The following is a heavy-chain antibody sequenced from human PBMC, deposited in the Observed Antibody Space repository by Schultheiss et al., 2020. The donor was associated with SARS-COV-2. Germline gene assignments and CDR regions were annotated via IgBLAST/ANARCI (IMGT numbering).Heavy chain of an antibody. Sequence: SETLSLTCTVSGGSISSYYWSWIRQHPGKGLEWIGNIYYSGNTYYNPSLKSRLTISVDTSKNQFSLRLTSVTAADTAVYYCARDAGLTPTGGRGMDVWGQGTTVTVSS. V-gene: IGHV4-59*01. CDR1: GGSISSYY. D-gene: IGHD3-16*01. CDR3: ARDAGLTPTGGRGMDV. J-gene: IGHJ6*02. CDR2: IYYSGNT.